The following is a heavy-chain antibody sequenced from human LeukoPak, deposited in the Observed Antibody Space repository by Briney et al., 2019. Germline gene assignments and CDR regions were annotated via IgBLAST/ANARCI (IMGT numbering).Heavy chain of an antibody. CDR2: INHSGGT. D-gene: IGHD4-17*01. Sequence: PSETLSLTCTVSGGSISSSSYYWSWIRQPPGKGLEWIGEINHSGGTNYNPSLTSRVTISVDTSKNQFSLKLSSVTAADTAVYYCARRTTVTTWIGRYWYFDLWGRGTLVTVSS. J-gene: IGHJ2*01. CDR3: ARRTTVTTWIGRYWYFDL. CDR1: GGSISSSSYY. V-gene: IGHV4-39*07.